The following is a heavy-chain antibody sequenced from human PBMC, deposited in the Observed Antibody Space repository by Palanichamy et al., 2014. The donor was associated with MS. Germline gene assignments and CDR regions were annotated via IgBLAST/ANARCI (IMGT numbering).Heavy chain of an antibody. CDR3: VRERLGKGGFAFDV. CDR2: VYISAETT. J-gene: IGHJ3*01. CDR1: GYTFTSRY. V-gene: IGHV1-46*01. Sequence: QVQLVQSGAEVKKPGASVKVSCKASGYTFTSRYIHWVRQAPGQGLEYLGAVYISAETTFSAQKFQGRLSMTSEMSTTTVYMELSSLTSEDTAVYYCVRERLGKGGFAFDVWGQGTTVAVSS. D-gene: IGHD6-19*01.